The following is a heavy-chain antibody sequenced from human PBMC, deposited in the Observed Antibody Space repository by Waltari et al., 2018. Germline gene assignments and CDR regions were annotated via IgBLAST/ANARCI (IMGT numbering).Heavy chain of an antibody. D-gene: IGHD4-4*01. V-gene: IGHV1-69*01. Sequence: QGLEWMGGIIPIFGTANYAQKFQGRVTITADESTSTAYMELSSLRSEDTAVYYCARDGRSNYEVWRSGHHYMDVWGKGTTVTVSS. CDR2: IIPIFGTA. CDR3: ARDGRSNYEVWRSGHHYMDV. J-gene: IGHJ6*03.